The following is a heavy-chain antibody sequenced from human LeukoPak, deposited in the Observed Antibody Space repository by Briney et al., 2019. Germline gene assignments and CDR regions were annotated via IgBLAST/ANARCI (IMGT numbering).Heavy chain of an antibody. CDR1: GGSISSSSYY. J-gene: IGHJ4*02. V-gene: IGHV4-39*07. CDR2: IYYSGST. Sequence: LSETLSLTCTVSGGSISSSSYYWGWIRQPPGKGLEWIGSIYYSGSTYYNPSLKSRVTISVDTSKNQFSLKLSSVTAADTAVYYCARVGYGEPFDYWGQGTLVTVSS. D-gene: IGHD4-17*01. CDR3: ARVGYGEPFDY.